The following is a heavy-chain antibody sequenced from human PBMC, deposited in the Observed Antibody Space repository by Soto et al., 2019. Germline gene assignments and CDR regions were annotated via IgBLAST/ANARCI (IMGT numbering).Heavy chain of an antibody. CDR1: GGSISSGDYY. CDR2: IYYSGST. J-gene: IGHJ4*02. V-gene: IGHV4-30-4*01. CDR3: DRDATVRSFDY. Sequence: SETLSLTCTVSGGSISSGDYYWSWIRQPPGKGLEWIGYIYYSGSTYYNPSLKSRVTISVDTSKNQFSLKLSSVTAADTAVYYCDRDATVRSFDYWGQGTLVTVSS. D-gene: IGHD3-10*01.